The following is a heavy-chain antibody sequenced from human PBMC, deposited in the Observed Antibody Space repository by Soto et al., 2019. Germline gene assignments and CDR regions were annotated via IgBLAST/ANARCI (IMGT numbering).Heavy chain of an antibody. CDR1: GGSISSGGYY. D-gene: IGHD3-10*01. Sequence: SETLSLPCTVSGGSISSGGYYWSGIRQHPGKGLEWIGYIYYSGSTYYNPSLKSRVTISVDTSKNQFSLKLSSVTAADTAVYYCARTITMVRGVIVGLGSFDYWGQGTLVTVSS. V-gene: IGHV4-31*03. CDR3: ARTITMVRGVIVGLGSFDY. CDR2: IYYSGST. J-gene: IGHJ4*02.